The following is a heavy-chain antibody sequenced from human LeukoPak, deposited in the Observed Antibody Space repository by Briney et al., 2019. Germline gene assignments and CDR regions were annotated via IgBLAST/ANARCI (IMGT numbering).Heavy chain of an antibody. CDR3: ARTAGGYHDFWSSKPFYYYYCMDV. J-gene: IGHJ6*03. D-gene: IGHD3-3*01. CDR1: GFTFSSYE. V-gene: IGHV3-48*03. Sequence: GGSLRLSCAASGFTFSSYEMNWVRQAPGKGLEWVSYISSSGSTIYYADSVKGRFTISRDNAKNSLYLQMNSLRAEDTAVYYCARTAGGYHDFWSSKPFYYYYCMDVWGKGTTVTVSS. CDR2: ISSSGSTI.